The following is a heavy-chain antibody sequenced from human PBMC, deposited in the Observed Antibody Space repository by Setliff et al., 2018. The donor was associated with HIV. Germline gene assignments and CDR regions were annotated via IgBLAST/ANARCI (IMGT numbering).Heavy chain of an antibody. CDR3: AKGQGPVDY. Sequence: GESLKISCQASGYTFTGYYIHWVRQAPGQGLEWMGWINPNTGGTDYAQKFQGRVALTRDTSISTAYMELSGLRSDDTAVYYCAKGQGPVDYWGQGTLVTVSS. V-gene: IGHV1-2*02. CDR1: GYTFTGYY. CDR2: INPNTGGT. J-gene: IGHJ4*02.